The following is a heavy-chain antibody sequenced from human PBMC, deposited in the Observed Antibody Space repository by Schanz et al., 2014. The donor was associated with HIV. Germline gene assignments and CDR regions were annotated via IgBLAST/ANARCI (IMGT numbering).Heavy chain of an antibody. V-gene: IGHV3-33*08. Sequence: VQLLESGGALVQPGGSLRLSCTASGFIFSNYAMGWVRQAPGKGLECVAFIWYDGSNKYYADSVKGRFTISRDNAKNSLYLQMNSLRAEDTAVYYCARSSDYYYGMDVWGQGTTVTVSS. CDR2: IWYDGSNK. CDR3: ARSSDYYYGMDV. J-gene: IGHJ6*02. CDR1: GFIFSNYA.